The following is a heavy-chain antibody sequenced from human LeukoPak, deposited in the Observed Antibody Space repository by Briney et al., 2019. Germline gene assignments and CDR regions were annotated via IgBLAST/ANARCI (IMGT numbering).Heavy chain of an antibody. D-gene: IGHD2-2*01. Sequence: SETLSLTCTVSGYSISSGYYWGWIRQPPGKGLEWIGEIYHSGSTNYNPSLKSRVTISVDKSKNQFSLKLSSVTAADTAVYYCARSPSSTSCFDYWGQGTLVTVSS. CDR3: ARSPSSTSCFDY. CDR2: IYHSGST. CDR1: GYSISSGYY. V-gene: IGHV4-38-2*02. J-gene: IGHJ4*02.